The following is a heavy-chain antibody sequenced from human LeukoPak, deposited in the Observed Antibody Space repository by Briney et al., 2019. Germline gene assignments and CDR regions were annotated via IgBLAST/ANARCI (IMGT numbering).Heavy chain of an antibody. V-gene: IGHV2-70*17. CDR3: ARIVYYYDSGSYYKAPDY. CDR2: VDWDDDK. D-gene: IGHD3-10*01. CDR1: GFGLGTRGRW. J-gene: IGHJ4*02. Sequence: SGPALLKPPPTLTLTFIFSGFGLGTRGRWVSWIRQPPVKALEWLTPVDWDDDKFYTTSLKTTLTISKDTSKNQVVLTMINMDPVDTATYYCARIVYYYDSGSYYKAPDYWGQGILVTVPS.